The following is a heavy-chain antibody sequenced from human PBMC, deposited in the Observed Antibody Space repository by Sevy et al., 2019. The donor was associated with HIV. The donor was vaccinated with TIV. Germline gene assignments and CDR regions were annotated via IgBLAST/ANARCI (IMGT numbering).Heavy chain of an antibody. CDR3: ARRYGSSGYFDY. Sequence: GGSLRLSCAASGFTFSNYAMNWVRQAPGKGLEWVSGISGSGGSGDKTNYADSVKGRFTISRDDSKNSRYLELNSLRAEYTAIYCCARRYGSSGYFDYWGQGTLVTVSS. D-gene: IGHD3-22*01. CDR1: GFTFSNYA. V-gene: IGHV3-23*01. J-gene: IGHJ4*02. CDR2: ISGSGGSGDKT.